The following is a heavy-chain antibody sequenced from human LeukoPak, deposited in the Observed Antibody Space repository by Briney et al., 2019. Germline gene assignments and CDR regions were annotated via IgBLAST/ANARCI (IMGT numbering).Heavy chain of an antibody. CDR3: ARGFGNPFYYYYMDV. CDR1: GGSFSAYY. V-gene: IGHV4-34*01. CDR2: VSHSGST. Sequence: SETLSLTCAVYGGSFSAYYWSWIRQPPGKGLEWIGEVSHSGSTNYNPSLKSRVTISVDTSKNQFSLRLSSVTAADTAVYYCARGFGNPFYYYYMDVWGKGTTVTVSS. D-gene: IGHD4-23*01. J-gene: IGHJ6*03.